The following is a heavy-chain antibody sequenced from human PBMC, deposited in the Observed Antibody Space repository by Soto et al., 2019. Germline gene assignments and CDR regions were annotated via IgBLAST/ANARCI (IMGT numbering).Heavy chain of an antibody. CDR3: ARARYCTNGVCSSDFDY. J-gene: IGHJ4*02. Sequence: GGSLRLSCAASGFTFSDYYMSWIRQAPGKGLEWVSYISSSSSYTNYADSVKGRFTISRDNAKNSLYLQMNSLRAEDTAVYYCARARYCTNGVCSSDFDYWGQGTLVTVSS. D-gene: IGHD2-8*01. V-gene: IGHV3-11*06. CDR1: GFTFSDYY. CDR2: ISSSSSYT.